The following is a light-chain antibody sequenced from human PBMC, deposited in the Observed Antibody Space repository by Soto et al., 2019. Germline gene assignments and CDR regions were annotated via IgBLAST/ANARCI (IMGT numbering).Light chain of an antibody. CDR1: QSVRSN. CDR3: QQYNNWPQIT. CDR2: CAS. J-gene: IGKJ5*01. V-gene: IGKV3-15*01. Sequence: EIVMTQSPATLSVSPGESATLSCRASQSVRSNLAWYQQKPGQAPRLLIFCASTRATGIPARVSGSGSWTEFTLTISSLQSEDFAVYYCQQYNNWPQITFGQGTRLEIK.